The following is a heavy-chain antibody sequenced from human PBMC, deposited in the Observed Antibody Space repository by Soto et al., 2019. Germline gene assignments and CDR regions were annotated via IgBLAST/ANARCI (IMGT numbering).Heavy chain of an antibody. Sequence: EVQLLESGGGLVQPGGSLRLSCAASGFTFSSYAMSWVRQAPGKGLEWVSAISGSGGSTYYADSVKGRFTISRDNSKNTLYLQMNSLRAEDTAVYYCAKDRPVPTHLYSSGWGFDYWGQGTLVTVSS. D-gene: IGHD6-19*01. CDR1: GFTFSSYA. CDR3: AKDRPVPTHLYSSGWGFDY. CDR2: ISGSGGST. V-gene: IGHV3-23*01. J-gene: IGHJ4*02.